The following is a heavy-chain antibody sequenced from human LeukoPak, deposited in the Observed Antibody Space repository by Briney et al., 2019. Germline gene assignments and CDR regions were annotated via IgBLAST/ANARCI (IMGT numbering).Heavy chain of an antibody. CDR2: IYHSGSI. J-gene: IGHJ3*02. V-gene: IGHV4-30-2*06. Sequence: SETLSLTCTVSGGSITSGGYYWTWIRQSPGKGLEWIGNIYHSGSIKYNLSLKSRVTKSIDTAKNQFSLKLSSINDADTAVYYCARGLASGGIFDIWGQGARVTVSS. CDR1: GGSITSGGYY. D-gene: IGHD3-10*01. CDR3: ARGLASGGIFDI.